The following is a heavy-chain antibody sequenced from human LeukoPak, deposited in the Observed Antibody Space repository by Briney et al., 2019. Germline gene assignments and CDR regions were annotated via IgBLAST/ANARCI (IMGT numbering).Heavy chain of an antibody. CDR1: GGSISSSSYY. CDR3: ARVRSSTYYFDY. D-gene: IGHD2/OR15-2a*01. V-gene: IGHV4-39*07. CDR2: IYYSGST. Sequence: PSETLSLTCTVSGGSISSSSYYWGWIRQPPGKGLEWIGSIYYSGSTYYNPSLKSRVTISVDTSKNQFSLKLSSVTAADTAVYYCARVRSSTYYFDYWGQGTLVTVSS. J-gene: IGHJ4*02.